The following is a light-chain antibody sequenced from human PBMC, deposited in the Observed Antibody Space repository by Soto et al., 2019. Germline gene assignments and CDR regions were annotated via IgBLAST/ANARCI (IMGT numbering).Light chain of an antibody. Sequence: EVVLTQSPATLSLSPGERATLSCRASESIGNYLAWYQQKLGQAPKLLIYDASHRAIGIPGRFSGDGYGTDFTLTSSSLEPEDFAVYYCQWRSDWPPRLSFGGGTKVEIK. CDR1: ESIGNY. CDR2: DAS. V-gene: IGKV3-11*01. J-gene: IGKJ4*01. CDR3: QWRSDWPPRLS.